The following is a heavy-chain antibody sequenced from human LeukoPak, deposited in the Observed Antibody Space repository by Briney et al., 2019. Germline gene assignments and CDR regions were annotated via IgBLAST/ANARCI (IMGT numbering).Heavy chain of an antibody. J-gene: IGHJ4*02. D-gene: IGHD3-22*01. Sequence: ASVKVSCKASGYTFTGYYMHWVRQAPGQGLEWMGWINPNSGGTNYAQKFQGRVTMTRDTSISTAYMELSRLRSDDTAVYYCARKSTYYYDSSGYYSYFDYWGQGTLVTVSS. V-gene: IGHV1-2*02. CDR2: INPNSGGT. CDR3: ARKSTYYYDSSGYYSYFDY. CDR1: GYTFTGYY.